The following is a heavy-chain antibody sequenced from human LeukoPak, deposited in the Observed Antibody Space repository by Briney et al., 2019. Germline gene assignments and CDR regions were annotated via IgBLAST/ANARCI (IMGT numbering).Heavy chain of an antibody. Sequence: GESLKISCKGSGYSFTSYWIGWVRQMPGKGLEWMGIIYPGDSDTRYSPSFQGQVTISADKSISTAYLQWSSLKASDTAVYYCARISRDGYNAYYYYYMDVWGKGTTVTVSS. J-gene: IGHJ6*03. V-gene: IGHV5-51*01. D-gene: IGHD5-24*01. CDR1: GYSFTSYW. CDR3: ARISRDGYNAYYYYYMDV. CDR2: IYPGDSDT.